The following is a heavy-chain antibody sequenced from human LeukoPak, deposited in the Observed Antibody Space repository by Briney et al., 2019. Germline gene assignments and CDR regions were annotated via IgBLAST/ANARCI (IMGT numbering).Heavy chain of an antibody. V-gene: IGHV4-34*01. Sequence: SETLSLTCAVYGGSFSGYYWSWIRQPPGKGLEWIGEINHSGSTTYNPSLKSRVTISVDTSKNQFSLKLSSVTAADTAVYYCAREGFDSSSWYSGLTFDYWGQGTLVTVSS. CDR1: GGSFSGYY. CDR3: AREGFDSSSWYSGLTFDY. J-gene: IGHJ4*02. D-gene: IGHD6-13*01. CDR2: INHSGST.